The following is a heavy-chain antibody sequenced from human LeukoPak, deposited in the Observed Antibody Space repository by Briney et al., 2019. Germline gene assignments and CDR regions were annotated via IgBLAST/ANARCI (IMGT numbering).Heavy chain of an antibody. J-gene: IGHJ4*02. V-gene: IGHV4-61*01. D-gene: IGHD2-15*01. Sequence: KSSETLSLTCTVSGYSISSGYYWSWIRQPPGKGLEWIGYIYYSGSTNYNPSLKSRVTISVDTSKNQFSLKLSSVTAADTAVYYCARDSPLCSGGSCYDYWGQGTLVTVSS. CDR2: IYYSGST. CDR3: ARDSPLCSGGSCYDY. CDR1: GYSISSGYY.